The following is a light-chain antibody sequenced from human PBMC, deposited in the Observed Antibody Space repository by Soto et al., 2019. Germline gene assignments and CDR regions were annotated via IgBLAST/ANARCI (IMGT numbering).Light chain of an antibody. CDR3: QQDGSSPWT. V-gene: IGKV3-20*01. J-gene: IGKJ1*01. CDR1: QSVTSSY. CDR2: GAS. Sequence: EIVLTQSPGTLSLSPGERATLSCRASQSVTSSYLAWYQQKPGQAPRLLIYGASSRATGIPDRFSGSGSGTDFTLTSSRLEPEDFAGYYCQQDGSSPWTFGQGTKVEIK.